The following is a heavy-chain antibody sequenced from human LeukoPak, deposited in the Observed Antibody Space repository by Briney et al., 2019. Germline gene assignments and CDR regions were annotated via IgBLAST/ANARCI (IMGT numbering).Heavy chain of an antibody. Sequence: SETLSLTCTVSGASISSYYWSWIRQPPGKGLEWIGYIYYSGNTNYNPSLKSRVTISVNTPKNQFSLKLSSVTAADTAVYYCARDRGPDCSGGSCWDYWGQGTLVTVSS. J-gene: IGHJ4*02. CDR2: IYYSGNT. CDR1: GASISSYY. D-gene: IGHD2-15*01. V-gene: IGHV4-59*01. CDR3: ARDRGPDCSGGSCWDY.